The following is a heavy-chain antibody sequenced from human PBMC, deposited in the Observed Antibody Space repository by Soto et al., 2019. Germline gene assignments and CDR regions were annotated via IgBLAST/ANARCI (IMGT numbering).Heavy chain of an antibody. CDR3: AKDGTRSLRWFGEIFTQRFYGMDV. D-gene: IGHD3-10*01. J-gene: IGHJ6*02. Sequence: GSLRLSCAASGFTFSSYAMSWVRQAPGKGLEWVSAISGSGGSTYYADSVKGRFTIPRDNSKNTLYLQMNSLRAEDTAVYYCAKDGTRSLRWFGEIFTQRFYGMDVWGQGTTVTVSS. CDR1: GFTFSSYA. V-gene: IGHV3-23*01. CDR2: ISGSGGST.